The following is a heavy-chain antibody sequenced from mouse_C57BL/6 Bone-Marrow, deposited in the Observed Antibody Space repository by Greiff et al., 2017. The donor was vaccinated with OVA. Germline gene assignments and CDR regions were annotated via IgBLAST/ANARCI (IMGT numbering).Heavy chain of an antibody. CDR3: ASPRLLRYWYFDV. Sequence: EVQLVESGPGLVKPSQSLSLTCSVTGYSITSGYYWNWIRQFPGNKLEWMGYISYDGSNNYNPSLKNRISITRDTSKNQFFLKLNSVTTEDTATYYCASPRLLRYWYFDVWGTGTTVTVSS. D-gene: IGHD1-1*01. J-gene: IGHJ1*03. CDR2: ISYDGSN. V-gene: IGHV3-6*01. CDR1: GYSITSGYY.